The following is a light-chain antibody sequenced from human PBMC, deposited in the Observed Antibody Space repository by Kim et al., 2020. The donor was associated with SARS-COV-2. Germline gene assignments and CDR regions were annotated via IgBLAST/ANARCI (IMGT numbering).Light chain of an antibody. CDR1: NLRSYY. CDR3: NSRDSNDNVV. Sequence: ACEQSVSITCQGDNLRSYYATWYQKKQGQAPILVIYGKNNRPSGTPDRFVGSSSGNTASLTITGTQAGDEADYYCNSRDSNDNVVFGGGTQLTVL. CDR2: GKN. V-gene: IGLV3-19*01. J-gene: IGLJ2*01.